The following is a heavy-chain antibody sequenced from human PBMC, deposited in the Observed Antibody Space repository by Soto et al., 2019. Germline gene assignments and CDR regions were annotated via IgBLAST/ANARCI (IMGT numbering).Heavy chain of an antibody. CDR2: ISYDGRNK. J-gene: IGHJ6*02. V-gene: IGHV3-30*18. Sequence: QVQLVESGGGVVQPGRSLRLSFAASGFTFSSYGMHWVRQAPGKGLEWVAVISYDGRNKYYADSVKGRFTISRDNSKNTLYLQMNSLRAEDTAVYYCAKAGEGMDVWGQGTTVTVSS. CDR3: AKAGEGMDV. CDR1: GFTFSSYG.